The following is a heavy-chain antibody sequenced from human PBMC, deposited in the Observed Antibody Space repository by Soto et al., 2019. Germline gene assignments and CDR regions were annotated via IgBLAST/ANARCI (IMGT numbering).Heavy chain of an antibody. J-gene: IGHJ4*02. CDR3: VRGADRYKCGF. Sequence: WTWIRQHPGKGLEWIGHVHYSGIIYYNPSLRSRVTMSVDTSKNQVSLELTSVTVADTAVYYCVRGADRYKCGFWGQGTLVTVSS. CDR2: VHYSGII. D-gene: IGHD2-21*02. V-gene: IGHV4-31*02.